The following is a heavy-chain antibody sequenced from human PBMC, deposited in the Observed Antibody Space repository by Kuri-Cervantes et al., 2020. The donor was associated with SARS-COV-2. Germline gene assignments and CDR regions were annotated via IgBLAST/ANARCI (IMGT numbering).Heavy chain of an antibody. J-gene: IGHJ6*03. CDR1: GFSINTYG. Sequence: GESLKISCAASGFSINTYGMNWVRQAPGKGLDWVAVIYYDGSNKHYADSVRGRFTISRDNSKNTLYLEMVGLRPEDAAVYYCARDMSFDEYGDYFYYYMDVWGKGTTVTVSS. CDR2: IYYDGSNK. V-gene: IGHV3-30*03. CDR3: ARDMSFDEYGDYFYYYMDV. D-gene: IGHD4/OR15-4a*01.